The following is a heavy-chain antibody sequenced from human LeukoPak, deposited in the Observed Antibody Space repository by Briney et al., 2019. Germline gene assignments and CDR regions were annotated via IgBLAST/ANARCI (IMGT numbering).Heavy chain of an antibody. CDR2: INPNSGGT. CDR3: ARQWLEGNYYYYGMDV. J-gene: IGHJ6*02. CDR1: GYTFTGYY. V-gene: IGHV1-2*04. Sequence: ASVKVSCKASGYTFTGYYMHWVRQAPGQGLEWMGWINPNSGGTNYAQKFQGWVTMTRDTSISTAYMELSRLRSDDTAVYYYARQWLEGNYYYYGMDVWGQGTTVTVSS. D-gene: IGHD6-19*01.